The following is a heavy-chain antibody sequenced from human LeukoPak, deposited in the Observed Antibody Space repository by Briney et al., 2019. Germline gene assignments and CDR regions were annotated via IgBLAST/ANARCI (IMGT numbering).Heavy chain of an antibody. CDR3: AKTFPYGTTWFGFCDY. CDR1: GFPFKNNV. CDR2: ISASGGST. V-gene: IGHV3-23*01. Sequence: GGSLRLSCAASGFPFKNNVMSWVRQAPGRGLEWLSAISASGGSTYYADSVTGRFTISRDNSNNMLYLQMNSLRAEDTAVYYCAKTFPYGTTWFGFCDYWGQGALVAVSS. D-gene: IGHD3-10*01. J-gene: IGHJ4*02.